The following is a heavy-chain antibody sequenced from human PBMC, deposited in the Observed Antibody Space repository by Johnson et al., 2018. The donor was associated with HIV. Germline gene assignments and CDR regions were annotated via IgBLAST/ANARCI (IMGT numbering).Heavy chain of an antibody. Sequence: QVQLVESGGGLVQPGRSLRLSCAASGFTFSDYYMSWIRQAPGKGLEWVSYISSSGSTIYYADSVKGRFTISRDNAKNSLYLQMNSLRAEDTAVYYCAREYSSGYPDAFDIWGQGTMVTVSS. CDR1: GFTFSDYY. D-gene: IGHD3-22*01. CDR3: AREYSSGYPDAFDI. CDR2: ISSSGSTI. V-gene: IGHV3-11*04. J-gene: IGHJ3*02.